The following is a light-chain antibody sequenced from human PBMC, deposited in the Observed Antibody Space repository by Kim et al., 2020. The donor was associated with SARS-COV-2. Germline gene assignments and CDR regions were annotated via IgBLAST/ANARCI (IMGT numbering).Light chain of an antibody. V-gene: IGLV7-43*01. J-gene: IGLJ2*01. Sequence: PGGTSTLTCASRTGSVTCDYFPSWFQQKPGQAPSALIYSTRNKLSWTPARFLGSLLWVKAVLTLSGVHPKDEAEYYCLLYYCGTVVFGGGTKVTVL. CDR2: STR. CDR1: TGSVTCDYF. CDR3: LLYYCGTVV.